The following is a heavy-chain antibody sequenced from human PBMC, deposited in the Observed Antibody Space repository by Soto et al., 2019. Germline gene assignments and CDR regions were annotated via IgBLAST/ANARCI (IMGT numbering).Heavy chain of an antibody. J-gene: IGHJ4*02. CDR2: IKHDGSET. Sequence: GGSLRLSCAASGFTFNTFWMSWVRQSPGKGLEWVANIKHDGSETYYVDSVKGRFTISRDNAKNSLFLQMNTLRTEDTAVYYFARDFATHCSGSTCYPYAYWGQGALVTVSS. CDR3: ARDFATHCSGSTCYPYAY. D-gene: IGHD2-15*01. V-gene: IGHV3-7*03. CDR1: GFTFNTFW.